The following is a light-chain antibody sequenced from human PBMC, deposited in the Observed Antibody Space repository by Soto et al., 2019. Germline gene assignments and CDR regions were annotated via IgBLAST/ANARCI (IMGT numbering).Light chain of an antibody. CDR1: SSDVGAYNY. Sequence: QSALTQPASVSGSPGQSITISCTGTSSDVGAYNYVSWYQQHPGKAPNLMIYDVSNRPSGVSNRFSGSKSGNTASLTISGLQAEDEGDYYCNSYTRSSSVVFGGGTKVTVL. V-gene: IGLV2-14*03. J-gene: IGLJ2*01. CDR3: NSYTRSSSVV. CDR2: DVS.